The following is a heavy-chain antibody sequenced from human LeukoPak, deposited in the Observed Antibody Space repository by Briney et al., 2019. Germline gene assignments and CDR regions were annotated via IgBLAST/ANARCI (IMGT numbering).Heavy chain of an antibody. V-gene: IGHV7-4-1*02. D-gene: IGHD3-22*01. CDR1: GYTFTSYA. CDR3: VRGLGYYDSSGYYTPLDY. J-gene: IGHJ4*02. CDR2: INTNTGNP. Sequence: ASVKVSCKASGYTFTSYAMNWVRQAPGQGLEWMGWINTNTGNPTYAQGFTGRFVFSLDTSVSTAYLQISSLKAEDTAVYYCVRGLGYYDSSGYYTPLDYWGQGTLVTVSS.